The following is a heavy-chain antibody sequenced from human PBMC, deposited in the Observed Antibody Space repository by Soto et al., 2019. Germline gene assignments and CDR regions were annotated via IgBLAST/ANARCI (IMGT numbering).Heavy chain of an antibody. J-gene: IGHJ4*02. CDR1: GGTFSSYA. CDR2: IIPIFGTA. CDR3: AISPQYCSGGSCYFNY. Sequence: QVQLVQSGAEVKKSGSSVKVSCKASGGTFSSYAISWVRQAPGQGLEWMGGIIPIFGTANYAQKFQGRVTITADESTSTAYMELSSLRSEDTAVYYCAISPQYCSGGSCYFNYWGQGTLVTVSS. V-gene: IGHV1-69*01. D-gene: IGHD2-15*01.